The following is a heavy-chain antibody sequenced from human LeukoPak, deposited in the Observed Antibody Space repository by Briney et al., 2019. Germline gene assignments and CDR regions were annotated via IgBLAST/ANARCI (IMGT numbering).Heavy chain of an antibody. V-gene: IGHV4-59*01. J-gene: IGHJ4*02. Sequence: SETLSLTCAIYGGSFSGYYWSWIRQPPGKGLDWIGYIYYSGSTNYNPSLKSRVTISVDTSKNQFSLKLRSVTAADTAVYYCARGDYGVDHWGQGTLVTVSS. CDR2: IYYSGST. CDR1: GGSFSGYY. CDR3: ARGDYGVDH. D-gene: IGHD4-17*01.